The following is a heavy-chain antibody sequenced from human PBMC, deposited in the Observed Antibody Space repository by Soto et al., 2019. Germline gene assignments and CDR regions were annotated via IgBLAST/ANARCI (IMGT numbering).Heavy chain of an antibody. D-gene: IGHD2-15*01. CDR1: GYSFTSYW. Sequence: PGESLKISCKGSGYSFTSYWISWVRQMPGKGLEWMGRIDPSDSYTNYSPSFQGHVTISADKSISTAYLQWSSLKASDTAMYYCARDLFRCSGGSCYPEDYYYGMDVWGQGTTVTVS. CDR3: ARDLFRCSGGSCYPEDYYYGMDV. J-gene: IGHJ6*02. CDR2: IDPSDSYT. V-gene: IGHV5-10-1*01.